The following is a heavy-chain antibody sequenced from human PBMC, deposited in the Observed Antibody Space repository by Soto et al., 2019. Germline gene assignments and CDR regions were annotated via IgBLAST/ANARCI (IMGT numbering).Heavy chain of an antibody. V-gene: IGHV1-2*02. CDR2: INPNSGGT. D-gene: IGHD6-19*01. CDR1: GYTFTGYY. J-gene: IGHJ4*02. CDR3: ARDRKGEGLIDY. Sequence: QVQLVQSGAEVKKPGASVKVSCKASGYTFTGYYMHWVRQAPGQGLEWMGWINPNSGGTNYAQKFQDRFTKTSDTSISKAYIELSRLRSDDTAEYYCARDRKGEGLIDYWGQGTLVTVSS.